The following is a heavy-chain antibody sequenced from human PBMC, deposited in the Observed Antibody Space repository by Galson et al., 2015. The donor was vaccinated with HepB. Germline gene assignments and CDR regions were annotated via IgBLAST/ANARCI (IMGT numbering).Heavy chain of an antibody. CDR2: ISSASAYI. CDR3: ARDPPLGTPFDY. CDR1: GFTFSNYN. Sequence: SLRLSCAASGFTFSNYNMNWVRQAPGKGLEWVSSISSASAYIYYADSVKGRFTVSSDNAKNTLYLQMNSLRDEDTAVYYCARDPPLGTPFDYWGQGTLVTVSS. J-gene: IGHJ4*02. D-gene: IGHD7-27*01. V-gene: IGHV3-21*01.